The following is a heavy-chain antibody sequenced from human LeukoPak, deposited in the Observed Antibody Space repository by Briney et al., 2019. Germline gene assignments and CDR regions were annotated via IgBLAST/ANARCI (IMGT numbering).Heavy chain of an antibody. CDR2: ISGGGIST. V-gene: IGHV3-23*01. CDR1: GFTFSSYA. J-gene: IGHJ4*02. Sequence: GGSLRLSCAASGFTFSSYAMTWVRQAPGKGLEWVSAISGGGISTYYADSVKGRFTISRDNSQNTLYLQMNSLTAEDTAVYYCATYRQVLLPFESWGQGTLVTVSS. D-gene: IGHD2-8*02. CDR3: ATYRQVLLPFES.